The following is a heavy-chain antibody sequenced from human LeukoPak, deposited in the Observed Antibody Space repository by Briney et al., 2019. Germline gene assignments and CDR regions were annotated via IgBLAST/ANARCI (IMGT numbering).Heavy chain of an antibody. Sequence: PSETLSLTCTVSGGSISSYYWSWIRQPPGKGLEWIGYIYYSGSTNYNPSLTSRVTISVDTSKNQFSLKLSSVTAADTAVYYCARREWMGAYNWFDPWGQGTLVTVSS. V-gene: IGHV4-59*01. J-gene: IGHJ5*02. CDR3: ARREWMGAYNWFDP. CDR1: GGSISSYY. D-gene: IGHD3-3*01. CDR2: IYYSGST.